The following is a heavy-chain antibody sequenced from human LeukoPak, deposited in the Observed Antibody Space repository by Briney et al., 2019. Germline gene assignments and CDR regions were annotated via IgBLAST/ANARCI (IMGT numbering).Heavy chain of an antibody. V-gene: IGHV1-2*02. CDR2: INPNSGGT. D-gene: IGHD1-26*01. J-gene: IGHJ6*02. CDR1: GYTFTGYY. Sequence: ASVKVSYKASGYTFTGYYMHWVRQAPGQGLEWMGWINPNSGGTNYAQKFQGRVTMTRDTSISTAYMELSRLRSDDTAVYYCARLVMGATHYYYYGMGVWGQGTTVTVSS. CDR3: ARLVMGATHYYYYGMGV.